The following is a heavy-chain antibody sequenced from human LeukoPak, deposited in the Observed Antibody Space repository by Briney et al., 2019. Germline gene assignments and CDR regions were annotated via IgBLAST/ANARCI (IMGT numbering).Heavy chain of an antibody. J-gene: IGHJ4*02. Sequence: PGRSLRLSCAASGFTFSSYGMHWVRQAPGKGLEWVAVIWYDGSNKYYADSVKGRFTISRDNSKNTLYLQMNSLRAEDTAVYYCAREAPYGGYDFNRYFDYWGQGTLVTVSS. V-gene: IGHV3-33*01. CDR1: GFTFSSYG. CDR3: AREAPYGGYDFNRYFDY. D-gene: IGHD5-12*01. CDR2: IWYDGSNK.